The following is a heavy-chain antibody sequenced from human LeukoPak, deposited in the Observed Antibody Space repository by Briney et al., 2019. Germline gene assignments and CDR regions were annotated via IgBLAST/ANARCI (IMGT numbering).Heavy chain of an antibody. CDR3: AKPVHSSGWFYYFDY. Sequence: PGGSLRLSRAASGFTFSSYAMSWVRQAPGKGLEWVSAISGSGGSTYYADSVKGRFTISRDNSKNTLYLQMNSLRAEDTAVYYCAKPVHSSGWFYYFDYWGQGTLVTVSS. V-gene: IGHV3-23*01. CDR1: GFTFSSYA. CDR2: ISGSGGST. D-gene: IGHD6-19*01. J-gene: IGHJ4*02.